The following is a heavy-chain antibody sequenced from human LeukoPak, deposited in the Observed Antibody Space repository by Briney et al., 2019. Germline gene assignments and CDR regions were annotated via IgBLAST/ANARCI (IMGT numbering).Heavy chain of an antibody. CDR3: ARDVAGNTFDY. CDR1: GGSISSSPYY. V-gene: IGHV4-39*07. CDR2: IYYSGTT. J-gene: IGHJ4*02. Sequence: PSETLSLTCTVSGGSISSSPYYWGWIRQPPGKGLEWIGSIYYSGTTHYNPPLKSRVTISVDTAKSQFSLRLTSMTAADTAVYYCARDVAGNTFDYWGQGTLVTVSS. D-gene: IGHD5-12*01.